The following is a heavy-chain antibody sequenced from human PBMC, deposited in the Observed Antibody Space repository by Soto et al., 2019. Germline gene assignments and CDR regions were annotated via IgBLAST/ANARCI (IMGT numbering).Heavy chain of an antibody. J-gene: IGHJ4*02. CDR2: INHSGST. CDR3: ERPGYRSGWYRFDY. V-gene: IGHV4-34*01. D-gene: IGHD6-19*01. CDR1: GGSFSGYY. Sequence: PSETLSLTCAVYGGSFSGYYWSWIRQPPGKGLEWIGEINHSGSTNYNPSLKSRVTISVDTSKNQFSLKLSSVTAADTAVYYCERPGYRSGWYRFDYWGQGTLVTVSS.